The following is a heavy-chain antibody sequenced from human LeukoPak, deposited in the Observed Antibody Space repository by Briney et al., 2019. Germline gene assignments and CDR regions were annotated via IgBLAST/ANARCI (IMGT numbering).Heavy chain of an antibody. CDR1: EFTFSSYN. D-gene: IGHD5/OR15-5a*01. J-gene: IGHJ4*02. Sequence: GGSLRLSCVASEFTFSSYNMNWVRQAPGKGLEWVSSISSSSAYIYYADSVKGRFTISRDNAKNSLYLQMNSLSDEDTAVYYCARDPTQYLRYGHFDYWGQGTLVTVSS. CDR2: ISSSSAYI. CDR3: ARDPTQYLRYGHFDY. V-gene: IGHV3-21*01.